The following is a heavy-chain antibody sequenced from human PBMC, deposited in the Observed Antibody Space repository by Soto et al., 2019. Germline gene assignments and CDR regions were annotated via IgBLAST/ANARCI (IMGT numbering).Heavy chain of an antibody. CDR1: GGSINNYY. D-gene: IGHD3-22*01. Sequence: SETLSLTCSVSGGSINNYYWSWIRQPPGKGLEFIGYIYYAGTTTYNPSLKSRVTISVDMSKNQFSLKLSSVTAADTAVYYCARLGGYYQALDSWGQGTLVTVSA. CDR2: IYYAGTT. CDR3: ARLGGYYQALDS. V-gene: IGHV4-59*08. J-gene: IGHJ4*02.